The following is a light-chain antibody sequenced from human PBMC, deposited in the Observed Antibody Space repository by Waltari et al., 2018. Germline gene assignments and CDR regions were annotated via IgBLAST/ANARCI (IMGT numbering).Light chain of an antibody. CDR3: CSYTSSATPRL. V-gene: IGLV2-14*02. CDR2: EAT. Sequence: QSALTQPASVSGSPGQSITISCTWASSDVGRYKLVSWYQQHPGKAPKLIIYEATKRPSGFSDRFAGSKSGYTASLTISGLQADDEADYYCCSYTSSATPRLFGGGTKLTVL. J-gene: IGLJ3*02. CDR1: SSDVGRYKL.